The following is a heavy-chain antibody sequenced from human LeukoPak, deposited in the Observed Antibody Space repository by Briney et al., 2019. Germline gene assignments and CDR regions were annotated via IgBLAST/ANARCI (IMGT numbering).Heavy chain of an antibody. J-gene: IGHJ4*02. V-gene: IGHV4-34*01. CDR2: INHSGST. CDR1: GGSFSGYY. Sequence: SETLSLTCAVYGGSFSGYYWSWIRQPPGKGLEWIGEINHSGSTNYNPSLKSRVTISVDTSKNQFSLKLSSVTAADTAVYYCATTGSSGWGYFDYWGQGTLVTVSS. D-gene: IGHD6-19*01. CDR3: ATTGSSGWGYFDY.